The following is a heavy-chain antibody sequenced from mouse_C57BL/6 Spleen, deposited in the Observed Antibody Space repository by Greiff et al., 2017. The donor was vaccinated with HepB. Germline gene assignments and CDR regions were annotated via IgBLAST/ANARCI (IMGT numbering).Heavy chain of an antibody. CDR2: ISSGGSYT. Sequence: EVQRVESGGDLVKPGGSLKLSCAASGFTFSSYGMSWVRQTPDKRLEWVATISSGGSYTYYPDSVKGRFTISRDNAKNTLYLQMSSLKSEDTAMYYCARHPPLRAWFAYWGQGTLVTVSA. CDR3: ARHPPLRAWFAY. V-gene: IGHV5-6*01. J-gene: IGHJ3*01. CDR1: GFTFSSYG. D-gene: IGHD1-1*01.